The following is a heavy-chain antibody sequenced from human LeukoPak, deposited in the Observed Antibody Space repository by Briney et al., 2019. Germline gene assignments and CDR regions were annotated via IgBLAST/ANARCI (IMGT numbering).Heavy chain of an antibody. Sequence: SETLSLTCTVSGGSISSYYWSRIRQPPGKELEWIGYIYYSGSTNYNPSLTSRGTISVDTSRNQFSLKLSSVTAADTAVYYCARGGTVRNGMDVWGQGTTVTVSS. CDR1: GGSISSYY. CDR2: IYYSGST. D-gene: IGHD1-26*01. J-gene: IGHJ6*02. CDR3: ARGGTVRNGMDV. V-gene: IGHV4-59*01.